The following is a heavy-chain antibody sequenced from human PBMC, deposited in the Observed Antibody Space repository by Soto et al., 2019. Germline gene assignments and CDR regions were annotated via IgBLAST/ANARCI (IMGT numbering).Heavy chain of an antibody. J-gene: IGHJ5*01. CDR2: IYYSGST. CDR3: ARLGRYYQSLDS. Sequence: SETLSPTCAVYGGSFSGYYWSWIRQPPGKGLEWIGYIYYSGSTYYNPSLKSRVTISLETSKSQFSLRLTSVAAADTAVYYCARLGRYYQSLDSWGPGTLVTVSS. CDR1: GGSFSGYY. D-gene: IGHD3-10*01. V-gene: IGHV4-59*08.